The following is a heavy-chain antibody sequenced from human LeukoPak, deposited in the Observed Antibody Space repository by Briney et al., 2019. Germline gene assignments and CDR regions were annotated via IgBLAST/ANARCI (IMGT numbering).Heavy chain of an antibody. J-gene: IGHJ6*03. CDR1: GFTFSSYG. CDR2: ISSSSSTI. D-gene: IGHD5-12*01. V-gene: IGHV3-48*01. CDR3: AKEPLPARLRGYYYYYYMDV. Sequence: GGSLRLSCAASGFTFSSYGMAWVRQAPGKGLEWVSYISSSSSTIYYADSVKGRFTISRDNSKNTLYLQMNSLRAEDTAVYYCAKEPLPARLRGYYYYYYMDVWGKGTTVTISS.